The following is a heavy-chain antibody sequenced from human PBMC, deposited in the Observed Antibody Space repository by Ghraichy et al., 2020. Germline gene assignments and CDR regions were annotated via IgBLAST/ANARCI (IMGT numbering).Heavy chain of an antibody. D-gene: IGHD5-24*01. Sequence: SETLSLTCTVSGGSISSSSYYWGWIRQPPGKGLEWIGSIYYSGSTYYNPSLKSRVTISVDTSKNQFSLKLSSVTAADTAVYYCARQAPPRDGYNGAGFDYWGQGTLVTVSS. CDR3: ARQAPPRDGYNGAGFDY. CDR1: GGSISSSSYY. CDR2: IYYSGST. V-gene: IGHV4-39*01. J-gene: IGHJ4*02.